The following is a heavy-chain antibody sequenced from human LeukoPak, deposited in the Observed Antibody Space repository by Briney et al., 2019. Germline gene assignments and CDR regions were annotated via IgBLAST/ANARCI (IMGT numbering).Heavy chain of an antibody. Sequence: GGSLRLSCAASGFIFSSYPINWGRQAPGKGLEWVSYISSSGDTEYYADSVQGRFTVSRDNAKNSLYLQLSSLRAEDTAVYYCARAIRRYYDSSGYYCVENFDYWGQGTLVTVSS. CDR3: ARAIRRYYDSSGYYCVENFDY. J-gene: IGHJ4*02. V-gene: IGHV3-48*01. CDR1: GFIFSSYP. CDR2: ISSSGDTE. D-gene: IGHD3-22*01.